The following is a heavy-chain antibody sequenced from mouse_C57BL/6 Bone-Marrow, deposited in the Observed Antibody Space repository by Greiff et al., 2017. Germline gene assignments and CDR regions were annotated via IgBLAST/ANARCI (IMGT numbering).Heavy chain of an antibody. D-gene: IGHD1-1*01. J-gene: IGHJ1*03. CDR1: GYAFSSYW. CDR2: IYPGDGDT. Sequence: QVQLKQSVAELVKPGASVKISCKASGYAFSSYWMNWVKQRPGKGLEWIGQIYPGDGDTNYNGKFKGKATLTADKSSSTAYMQLSSLTSEDSAVYFCARPYYYGSSYWYFDVWGTGTTVTVSS. CDR3: ARPYYYGSSYWYFDV. V-gene: IGHV1-80*01.